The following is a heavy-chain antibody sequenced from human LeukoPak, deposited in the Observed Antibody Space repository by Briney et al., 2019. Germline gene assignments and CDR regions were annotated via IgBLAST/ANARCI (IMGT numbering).Heavy chain of an antibody. CDR3: ARVSRFLEWYLFDY. D-gene: IGHD3-3*01. J-gene: IGHJ4*02. Sequence: SVKVSCKASGGTFSSYAISWVRQAPGQGLEWMGRIIPIFGTANYAQKFQGRDTITTDESTSTAYMELSSLRSEDTAVYYCARVSRFLEWYLFDYWGQGTLVTVSS. V-gene: IGHV1-69*05. CDR2: IIPIFGTA. CDR1: GGTFSSYA.